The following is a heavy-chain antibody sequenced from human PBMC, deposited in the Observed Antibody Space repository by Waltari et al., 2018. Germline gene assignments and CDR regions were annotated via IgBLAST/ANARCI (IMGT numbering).Heavy chain of an antibody. CDR3: ARGGGIVVVPAAIGEYFQH. D-gene: IGHD2-2*02. J-gene: IGHJ1*01. V-gene: IGHV1-69*13. CDR1: GGTFSSYA. CDR2: IIPIFGTA. Sequence: QVQLVQSGAEVKKPGSSVKVSCKASGGTFSSYAISWVRQAPGQGLEWMGGIIPIFGTANDAQKFQGRVTITADESTSTAYMELSSLRSEDTAVYYCARGGGIVVVPAAIGEYFQHWGQGTLVTVSS.